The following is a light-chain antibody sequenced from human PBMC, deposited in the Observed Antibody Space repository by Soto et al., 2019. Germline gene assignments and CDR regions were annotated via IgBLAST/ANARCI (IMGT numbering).Light chain of an antibody. J-gene: IGKJ1*01. CDR2: WTS. Sequence: DIVMTQSPDSLAVSLGERATINCKSSQSLLYTSNNKNYLAWYQQKPGPPPKLLIYWTSTRESGVPDRFSGSGSGTAFTLPISSLQAEDVAVYYCQQYYSTPPTFGQGTKVEIK. CDR1: QSLLYTSNNKNY. V-gene: IGKV4-1*01. CDR3: QQYYSTPPT.